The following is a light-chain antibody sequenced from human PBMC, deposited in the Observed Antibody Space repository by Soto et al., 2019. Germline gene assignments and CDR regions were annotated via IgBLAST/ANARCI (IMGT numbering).Light chain of an antibody. CDR1: QTISSW. Sequence: TQSPSTLSGSVGDRVTITCRASQTISSWLAWYQQRPGQAPRLLIYGASSRATGIPDRFSGSGSGTDFTLTISRLEPEDFAVYYCQQYGSSPRTFGQGTKVDI. V-gene: IGKV3-20*01. CDR3: QQYGSSPRT. J-gene: IGKJ1*01. CDR2: GAS.